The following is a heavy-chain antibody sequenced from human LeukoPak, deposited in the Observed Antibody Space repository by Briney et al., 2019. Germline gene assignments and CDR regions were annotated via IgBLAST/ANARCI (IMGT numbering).Heavy chain of an antibody. D-gene: IGHD3-22*01. CDR2: ISGYNGNT. CDR1: GYTFTTYG. V-gene: IGHV1-18*01. Sequence: ASVKVSCKASGYTFTTYGISWVRQAPGQGLEWMGWISGYNGNTNYAQKFQGRVTMTTDTSTSTAYMELRSLRSDDTAVYYCARDLVGYYDSSGYYSLDYWGQGTLVTVSS. J-gene: IGHJ4*02. CDR3: ARDLVGYYDSSGYYSLDY.